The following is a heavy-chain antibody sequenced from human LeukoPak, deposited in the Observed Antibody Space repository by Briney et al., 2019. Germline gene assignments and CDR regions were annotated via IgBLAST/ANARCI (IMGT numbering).Heavy chain of an antibody. Sequence: GASVKVSCKISGFTVTDLSIHWVRQTPGQGLEWMGSFDPADGETIYAQKFQGRVILTEDTSTNTAYMDLRSLRFEDTAVYYCATPIETPEYKMNYYHGIDVWGQGTTVTVSS. CDR2: FDPADGET. V-gene: IGHV1-24*01. CDR3: ATPIETPEYKMNYYHGIDV. CDR1: GFTVTDLS. J-gene: IGHJ6*02. D-gene: IGHD1-1*01.